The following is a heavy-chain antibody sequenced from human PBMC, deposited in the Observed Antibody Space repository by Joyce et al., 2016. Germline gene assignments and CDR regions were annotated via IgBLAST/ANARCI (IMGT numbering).Heavy chain of an antibody. J-gene: IGHJ3*02. CDR1: GFTFSIYG. V-gene: IGHV3-30*18. CDR3: AKFFMSATPSPNDAFDI. CDR2: ISYDGSNK. D-gene: IGHD2-2*01. Sequence: QVQLVESGGGVVQPGMSLRLSCAASGFTFSIYGMHWVRQAQGKVLEWVAVISYDGSNKHYRDSVKGRFTISRDNSKNTLYLQMNDLRAEDTAVYYCAKFFMSATPSPNDAFDIWGQGTMVTVSS.